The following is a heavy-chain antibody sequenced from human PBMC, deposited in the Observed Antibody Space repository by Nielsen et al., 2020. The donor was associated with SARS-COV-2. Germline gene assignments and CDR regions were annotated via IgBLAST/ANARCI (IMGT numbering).Heavy chain of an antibody. J-gene: IGHJ3*02. D-gene: IGHD6-6*01. V-gene: IGHV3-74*01. CDR2: INGDGSKT. Sequence: GESLKISCAASGFTFSTFSMHWVRQAPGKGLVWVPRINGDGSKTGYADSVKGRFTISRDNAKSTLYLQMDSLRGEDTAIYYCARASSISYNAAFDMWGQGTMVTVSS. CDR1: GFTFSTFS. CDR3: ARASSISYNAAFDM.